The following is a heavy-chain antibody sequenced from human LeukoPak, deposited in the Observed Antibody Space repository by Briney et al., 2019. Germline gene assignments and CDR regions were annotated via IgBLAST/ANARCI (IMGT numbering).Heavy chain of an antibody. CDR2: INPNSGGT. Sequence: GASVKVSCKASGYTFTGYYMHWGRQAPGQGLEWMGWINPNSGGTNYAQKFQGRVTMTRDTSISTAYMELSRLRSDDAAVYYCAREAPPDIVVVVAASFDYWGQGTLVTVSS. V-gene: IGHV1-2*02. CDR1: GYTFTGYY. D-gene: IGHD2-15*01. J-gene: IGHJ4*02. CDR3: AREAPPDIVVVVAASFDY.